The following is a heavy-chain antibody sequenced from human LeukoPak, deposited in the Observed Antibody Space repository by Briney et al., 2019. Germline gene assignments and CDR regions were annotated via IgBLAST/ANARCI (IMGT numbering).Heavy chain of an antibody. CDR3: ARGAVAGTGSSHDY. CDR1: GYTFTGYY. V-gene: IGHV1-2*02. Sequence: EASVKVSCTASGYTFTGYYMHWVRQAPGQGLEWMGWINPNSGGTNYAQKFQGRVTLTRDTSISTAYMELSRLRSDDTAVYYCARGAVAGTGSSHDYWGQGTLVTVSS. CDR2: INPNSGGT. D-gene: IGHD6-19*01. J-gene: IGHJ4*02.